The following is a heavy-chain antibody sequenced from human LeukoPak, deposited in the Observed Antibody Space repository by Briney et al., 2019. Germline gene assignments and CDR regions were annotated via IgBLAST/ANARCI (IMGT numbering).Heavy chain of an antibody. CDR3: ARTWKYYFDN. CDR2: ITSSSSHI. J-gene: IGHJ4*02. CDR1: GFTFSSYS. V-gene: IGHV3-21*04. Sequence: PGGSLRLSCAASGFTFSSYSMNWVRQAPGKELEWVSSITSSSSHIYYADSVKGRFTISRDNAKNSLFLQMNSLRADDTAVYYCARTWKYYFDNWGQGTLVTVSS. D-gene: IGHD1-1*01.